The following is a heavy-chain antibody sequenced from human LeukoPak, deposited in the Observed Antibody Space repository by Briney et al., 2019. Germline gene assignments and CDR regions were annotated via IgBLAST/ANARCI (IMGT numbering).Heavy chain of an antibody. J-gene: IGHJ4*02. Sequence: SETLSLTCTVSGGSISSYYWSWIRQPPGKGLEWIGYIYYSGSTNYNPSLKSRVTISVNTSKNQFSLKLSSVTAADTAVYFCARGYYDSSGYLYYFDYWGQGTLVTVSS. V-gene: IGHV4-59*08. CDR3: ARGYYDSSGYLYYFDY. CDR2: IYYSGST. CDR1: GGSISSYY. D-gene: IGHD3-22*01.